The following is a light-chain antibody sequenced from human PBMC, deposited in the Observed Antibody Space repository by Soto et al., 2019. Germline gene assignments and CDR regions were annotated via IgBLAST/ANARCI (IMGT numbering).Light chain of an antibody. Sequence: QSVLTQSSSASASLGSSVKLTCTLSSEHSTYTIGWHQQLPGKAPRYLMKLERSGNYNKGSGVPDRFSGSSSGPDRHLTISNLRFEDEAEYYCGTWDSDSVVFGGGTKVTVL. CDR2: LERSGNY. CDR3: GTWDSDSVV. CDR1: SEHSTYT. J-gene: IGLJ2*01. V-gene: IGLV4-60*02.